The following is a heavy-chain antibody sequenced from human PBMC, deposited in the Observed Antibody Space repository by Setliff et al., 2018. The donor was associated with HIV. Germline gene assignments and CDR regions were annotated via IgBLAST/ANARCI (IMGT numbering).Heavy chain of an antibody. CDR3: AREVDPLVILGGLDV. CDR2: TSYDGSNK. J-gene: IGHJ6*02. V-gene: IGHV3-30*04. D-gene: IGHD2-2*01. Sequence: GGSLRLSCAASGFTFRSYAIHWVRQAPGKGLEWVAVTSYDGSNKYYADSVKGRFTISRDNSKNMLYVHMNSLRAEDTAIYYRAREVDPLVILGGLDVWGQGTAVTVSS. CDR1: GFTFRSYA.